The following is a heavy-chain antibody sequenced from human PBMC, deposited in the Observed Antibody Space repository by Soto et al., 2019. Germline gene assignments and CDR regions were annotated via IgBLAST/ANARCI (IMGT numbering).Heavy chain of an antibody. J-gene: IGHJ6*02. CDR3: ARRDGGSGSYYNYYYYGMDV. V-gene: IGHV5-10-1*01. CDR2: IDPSDSYT. Sequence: GESLKTSCKGSGYSFTSYWVSWVRQMPGKGLEWMGRIDPSDSYTNYSPSFRGHVTISADKSISTAYLQWSSLKASDTAMYYCARRDGGSGSYYNYYYYGMDVWGQGTTVTVSS. CDR1: GYSFTSYW. D-gene: IGHD3-10*01.